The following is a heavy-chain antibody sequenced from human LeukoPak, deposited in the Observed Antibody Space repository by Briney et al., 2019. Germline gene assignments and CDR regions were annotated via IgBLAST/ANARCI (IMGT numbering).Heavy chain of an antibody. D-gene: IGHD3-3*01. J-gene: IGHJ4*02. Sequence: GASVKVSCKASGYTFTSYAMHWGRQAPGQRLEWMGWINAGNGNTKYSQKFQGRVTITRDTSASTAYMELSSLRSEDTAVYYCARGVSQWSGYYPNDYWGQGTLVTVSS. CDR3: ARGVSQWSGYYPNDY. V-gene: IGHV1-3*01. CDR1: GYTFTSYA. CDR2: INAGNGNT.